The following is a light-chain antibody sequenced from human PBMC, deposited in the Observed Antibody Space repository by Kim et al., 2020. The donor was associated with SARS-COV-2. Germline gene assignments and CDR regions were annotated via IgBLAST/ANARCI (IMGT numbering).Light chain of an antibody. Sequence: SATINCKSSQSVLYSSNNQHYLAWYQQKTGQPPKLLIYWASTREYGVPDRFSGSGSGTDFTLTISSLQAEDVAVYYCQKYYSTPYTFGQGTKLEI. J-gene: IGKJ2*01. CDR1: QSVLYSSNNQHY. CDR2: WAS. CDR3: QKYYSTPYT. V-gene: IGKV4-1*01.